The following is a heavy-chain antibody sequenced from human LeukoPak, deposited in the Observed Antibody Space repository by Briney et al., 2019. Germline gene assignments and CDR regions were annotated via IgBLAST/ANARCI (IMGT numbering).Heavy chain of an antibody. CDR1: GYTFTGYY. CDR3: ARGYVLRYFDWLLKSADFDY. D-gene: IGHD3-9*01. Sequence: ASVKVSCKASGYTFTGYYMHWVRQAPGQGLEWMGWINPNSGGTNYAQKFQGRVTMTRDTSISTAYMELSRLRSDDTAVYYCARGYVLRYFDWLLKSADFDYWGQGTLVTVSS. CDR2: INPNSGGT. J-gene: IGHJ4*02. V-gene: IGHV1-2*02.